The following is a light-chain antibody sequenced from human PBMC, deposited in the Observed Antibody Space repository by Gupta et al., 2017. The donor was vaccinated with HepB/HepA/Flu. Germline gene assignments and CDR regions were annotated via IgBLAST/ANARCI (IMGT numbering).Light chain of an antibody. V-gene: IGLV2-23*02. CDR2: EVK. CDR1: SSDVGSYKH. CDR3: CSYGGSDV. J-gene: IGLJ1*01. Sequence: SALTQPASLSSAPGQSITMSCTGTSSDVGSYKHVSRYQQQPGKDLILIIYEVKTRPAGVSFRFSRSNSATTASLTISGLEAEDESYYSCCSYGGSDVFGTGTKLTVL.